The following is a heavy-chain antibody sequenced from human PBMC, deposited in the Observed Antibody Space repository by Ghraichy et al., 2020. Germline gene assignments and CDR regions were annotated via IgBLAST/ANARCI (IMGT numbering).Heavy chain of an antibody. V-gene: IGHV3-7*01. J-gene: IGHJ6*02. CDR3: ARPRQSDYYYAMDV. Sequence: GALRLSCAASGFTFSNYWMTWVRQAPGKGLEWVANIKQDGSEKYCVDSVKGRFTISRDNAKNSLYLQMNSLRAEDTAVYYCARPRQSDYYYAMDVWGQGTTVTGSS. CDR1: GFTFSNYW. CDR2: IKQDGSEK. D-gene: IGHD5-24*01.